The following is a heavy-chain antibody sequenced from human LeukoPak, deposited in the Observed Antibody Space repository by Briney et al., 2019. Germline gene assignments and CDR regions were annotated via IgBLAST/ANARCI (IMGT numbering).Heavy chain of an antibody. D-gene: IGHD6-13*01. J-gene: IGHJ4*02. CDR1: GFDFSTYG. Sequence: GGSLRLSCVASGFDFSTYGMHWIRQAPGKGLEWLAVIWFDGSKKYYADSVTGRFTISKDDSKNTLYLHMSGLRDDDTAVYYCASAYSAGWFSYWGQGTPVIVSS. CDR2: IWFDGSKK. CDR3: ASAYSAGWFSY. V-gene: IGHV3-33*01.